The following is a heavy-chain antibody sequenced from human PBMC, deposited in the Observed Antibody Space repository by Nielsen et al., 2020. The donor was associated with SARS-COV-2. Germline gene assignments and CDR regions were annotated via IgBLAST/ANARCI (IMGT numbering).Heavy chain of an antibody. CDR2: ISYDGSNK. CDR3: AKDRTPSSGYYYYYYMDV. Sequence: WIRQPPGKGLEWVAVISYDGSNKYYADSVKGRLTISRDNSKNTLYLQMNSLRAEDTAVYYCAKDRTPSSGYYYYYYMDVWGKGTTVTVSS. V-gene: IGHV3-30*18. J-gene: IGHJ6*03.